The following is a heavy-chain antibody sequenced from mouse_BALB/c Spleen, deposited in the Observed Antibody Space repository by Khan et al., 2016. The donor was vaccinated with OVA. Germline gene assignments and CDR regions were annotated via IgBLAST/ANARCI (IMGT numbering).Heavy chain of an antibody. CDR1: GYTFTNYW. D-gene: IGHD6-2*01. V-gene: IGHV1-76*01. CDR2: IYPGTDNT. CDR3: AREESLDYFVY. Sequence: QVQLKQSGAELVRPGASVKLSCRTSGYTFTNYWIHWVKQRSGQGLEWIARIYPGTDNTYYNEKLKDKATLTADRSSSTAYMQLSSLKSEDSAVYFCAREESLDYFVYWGQGTTLTVSS. J-gene: IGHJ2*01.